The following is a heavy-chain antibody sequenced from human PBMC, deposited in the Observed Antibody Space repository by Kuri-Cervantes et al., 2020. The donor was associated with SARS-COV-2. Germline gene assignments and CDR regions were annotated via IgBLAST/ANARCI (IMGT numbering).Heavy chain of an antibody. Sequence: LSLTCALYYGTLTGYQWSWIRQPPGKGLEWIGGINHRGDTYYNPSLEGRVTISRDTSENKFSLRLSSVTAAGTAVYYCARGINGYFFFYYLDVWGKGTTVTFSS. CDR2: INHRGDT. CDR3: ARGINGYFFFYYLDV. D-gene: IGHD3-22*01. J-gene: IGHJ6*03. CDR1: YGTLTGYQ. V-gene: IGHV4-34*01.